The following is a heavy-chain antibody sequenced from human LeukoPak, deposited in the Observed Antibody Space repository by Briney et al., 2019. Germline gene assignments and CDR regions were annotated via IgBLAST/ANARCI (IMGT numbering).Heavy chain of an antibody. CDR1: GFTVSGNY. CDR2: ISSSGSTI. V-gene: IGHV3-11*01. J-gene: IGHJ4*02. D-gene: IGHD1-26*01. CDR3: ARSGSYDHYLDY. Sequence: GGSLRLSCAASGFTVSGNYMSWIRQAPGKGLEWVSYISSSGSTIYYADSVKGRFTISRDNAKNSLYLQMNSLRAEDTAVYYCARSGSYDHYLDYWGQGTLVTVSS.